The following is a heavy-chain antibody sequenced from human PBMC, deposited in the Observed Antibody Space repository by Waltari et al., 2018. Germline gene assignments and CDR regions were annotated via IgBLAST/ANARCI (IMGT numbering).Heavy chain of an antibody. D-gene: IGHD4-17*01. CDR1: GFTFTSSA. Sequence: QMQLVQSGPEVKKPGTSVKVSCKASGFTFTSSAVQWVRQARGQRLEWIGWIVGGSGNTNYAQKFQERVTITRDMSTSTAYMELSSLRSEDTAVYYCAAGAYGDYDWYFDLWGRGTLVTVSS. CDR2: IVGGSGNT. J-gene: IGHJ2*01. V-gene: IGHV1-58*01. CDR3: AAGAYGDYDWYFDL.